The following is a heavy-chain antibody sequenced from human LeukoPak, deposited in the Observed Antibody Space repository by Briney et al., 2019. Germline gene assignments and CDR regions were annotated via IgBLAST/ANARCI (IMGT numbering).Heavy chain of an antibody. V-gene: IGHV3-21*01. CDR1: GFTFSVYN. CDR2: ITSSSSYV. CDR3: ARATDYGDSISSLYYYFDL. J-gene: IGHJ4*02. D-gene: IGHD4-17*01. Sequence: GGSLRLSCAGSGFTFSVYNMYWVRQTPGKGLEWVASITSSSSYVFYADSVKGRFTISRDNAKESVYLQMNTLRAEDTAVYYCARATDYGDSISSLYYYFDLWGRGTLVSVSS.